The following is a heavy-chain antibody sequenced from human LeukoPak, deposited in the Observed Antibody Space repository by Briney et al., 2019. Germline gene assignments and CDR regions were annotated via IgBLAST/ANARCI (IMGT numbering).Heavy chain of an antibody. CDR2: IYYSGST. CDR1: GVSISSSSYY. D-gene: IGHD3-22*01. CDR3: ARQTYYYDSSGHPYWYFDL. Sequence: SETLSLTCTVSGVSISSSSYYWGWIRQPPGKGLEWIGTIYYSGSTNYNPSLKSRLTMSVDTSKNQFSLKLSSVTVADTAIYYCARQTYYYDSSGHPYWYFDLWGRGTLVTVSS. J-gene: IGHJ2*01. V-gene: IGHV4-39*01.